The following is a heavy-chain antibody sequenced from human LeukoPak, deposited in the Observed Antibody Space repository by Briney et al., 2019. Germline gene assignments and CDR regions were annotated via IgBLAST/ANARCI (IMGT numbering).Heavy chain of an antibody. Sequence: SETLSLTCAVYGGSFSGYYWSWIRRPPGKGLEWVGSIYYSGNTYYNPSLKSRVTISVDTSKNQFSLILTSVTAADTAVYYCARQTGAGLFILPGGQGTLVTVSS. CDR3: ARQTGAGLFILP. CDR2: IYYSGNT. CDR1: GGSFSGYY. J-gene: IGHJ4*02. D-gene: IGHD3-3*01. V-gene: IGHV4-34*01.